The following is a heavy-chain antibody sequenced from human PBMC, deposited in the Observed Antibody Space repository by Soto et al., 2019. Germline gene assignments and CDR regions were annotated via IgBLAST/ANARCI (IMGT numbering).Heavy chain of an antibody. Sequence: GASVKVSCKASGYTFTGYYMHWVRQAPGQGLEWMGWINPNSGGTNYAQKFQGRVTMTRDTSISTAYMELSRLRSDDTAVYYCAILTPGQLVLSNWFDPWGQGTLVTVSS. CDR3: AILTPGQLVLSNWFDP. V-gene: IGHV1-2*02. D-gene: IGHD6-13*01. CDR1: GYTFTGYY. CDR2: INPNSGGT. J-gene: IGHJ5*02.